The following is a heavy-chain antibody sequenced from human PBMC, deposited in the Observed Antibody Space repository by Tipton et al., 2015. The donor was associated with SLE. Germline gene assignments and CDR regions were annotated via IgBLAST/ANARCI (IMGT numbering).Heavy chain of an antibody. CDR2: IYYTGST. Sequence: TLSLTCTVSGGSISSYYWSWIRQPPGKGLEWIGYIYYTGSTNYNPSLKSRVTISVDTSKNQFSLNLSSVTAADTALYYCARMRHCGGDCYPMPNYYAYYPLDVWGQGTTVTVSS. J-gene: IGHJ6*02. CDR1: GGSISSYY. CDR3: ARMRHCGGDCYPMPNYYAYYPLDV. V-gene: IGHV4-59*07. D-gene: IGHD2-21*01.